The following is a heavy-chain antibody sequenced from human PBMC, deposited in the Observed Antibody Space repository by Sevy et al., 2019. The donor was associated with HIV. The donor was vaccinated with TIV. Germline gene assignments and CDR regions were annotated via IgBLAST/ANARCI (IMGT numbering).Heavy chain of an antibody. CDR2: ISYDGSNK. CDR3: AKDQEGQWLASYYYYGMDV. J-gene: IGHJ6*02. D-gene: IGHD6-19*01. CDR1: GFTFSSYG. Sequence: GGSLRLSCAASGFTFSSYGMHWVRQAPGKGLEWVAVISYDGSNKYYADSVKGRFTISRDNSKNMLYLQMNSLRAEDTAVYYCAKDQEGQWLASYYYYGMDVWGQGTTVTVSS. V-gene: IGHV3-30*18.